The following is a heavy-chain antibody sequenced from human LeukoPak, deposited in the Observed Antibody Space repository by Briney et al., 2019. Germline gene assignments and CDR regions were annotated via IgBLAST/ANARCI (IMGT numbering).Heavy chain of an antibody. CDR3: ARVLLWFGELLYEEYYFDY. CDR1: GFTFSSYG. CDR2: IKQDGSEK. D-gene: IGHD3-10*01. Sequence: GGSLRLSCAASGFTFSSYGMHWVRQAPGRGLEWVANIKQDGSEKYYVDSVKGRFTISRDNAKNSLYLQMNSLRAEDTAVYYCARVLLWFGELLYEEYYFDYWGQGTLVTVSS. J-gene: IGHJ4*02. V-gene: IGHV3-7*01.